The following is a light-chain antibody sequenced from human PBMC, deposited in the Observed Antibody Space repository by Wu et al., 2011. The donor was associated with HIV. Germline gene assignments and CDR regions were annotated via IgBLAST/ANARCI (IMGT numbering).Light chain of an antibody. CDR2: ATS. CDR3: QQYGXSPYT. CDR1: QTVGSRY. Sequence: EIVLTQSPGTLSLSPGERATLSCRASQTVGSRYLAWYQQRPGQAPRLLMYATSSRATGIPDRLSGSGSGTDFTLTISRLEPEDFAVYYCQQYGXSPYTFGQGTKLEIK. J-gene: IGKJ2*01. V-gene: IGKV3-20*01.